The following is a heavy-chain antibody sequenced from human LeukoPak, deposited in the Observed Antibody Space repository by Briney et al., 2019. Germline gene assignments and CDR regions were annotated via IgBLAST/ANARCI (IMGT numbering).Heavy chain of an antibody. CDR3: AKALGGYGYLDL. V-gene: IGHV3-23*01. J-gene: IGHJ2*01. Sequence: GGSLRLSCAASGFTFSTYAMSWVRQAPGKGLEWVSGIGGSGGSTYYADSVKGRFTISRDNSKNTLYLQMNSLRGEDTAEYYCAKALGGYGYLDLWGRGTLVTVSS. CDR2: IGGSGGST. CDR1: GFTFSTYA.